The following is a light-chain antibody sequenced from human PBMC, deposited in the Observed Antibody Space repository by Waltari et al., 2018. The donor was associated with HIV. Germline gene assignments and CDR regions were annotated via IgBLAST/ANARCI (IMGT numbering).Light chain of an antibody. CDR3: QSSDRNNQV. Sequence: NFMLTQPHSVSESPGKTVTISCTRTGGSTTSNYVQWYQRRPGGSPTPVIYEDDQRPSVVPGRFSGSSDSSSNSASLTISGLKPEDEADYYCQSSDRNNQVFGGGTKLTVL. V-gene: IGLV6-57*01. CDR2: EDD. J-gene: IGLJ3*02. CDR1: GGSTTSNY.